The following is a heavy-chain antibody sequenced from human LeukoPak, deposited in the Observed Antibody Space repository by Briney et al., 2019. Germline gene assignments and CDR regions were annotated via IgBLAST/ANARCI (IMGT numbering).Heavy chain of an antibody. D-gene: IGHD5-18*01. CDR2: IDTRGGSI. V-gene: IGHV3-11*01. CDR3: AKGTLPRGYRYGYDLYYFDY. Sequence: PGVSLRLSCAASGFTFSDYYMSWIRQAPGKGLESVSYIDTRGGSIYYADSVKGRFTISRDNSKNTLYLQMNSLRAEDTAVYYCAKGTLPRGYRYGYDLYYFDYWGQGTLVTVSS. J-gene: IGHJ4*02. CDR1: GFTFSDYY.